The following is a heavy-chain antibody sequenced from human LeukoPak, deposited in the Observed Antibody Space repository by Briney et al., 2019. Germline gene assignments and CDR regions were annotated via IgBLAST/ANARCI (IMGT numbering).Heavy chain of an antibody. V-gene: IGHV3-30*18. D-gene: IGHD1-26*01. CDR3: AKGEQWELPAVADY. J-gene: IGHJ4*02. CDR1: GFTFSSYG. CDR2: ISYDGSNK. Sequence: GGSLRLSCAASGFTFSSYGMHWVRQAPGKGLEWVTVISYDGSNKYYADSVKGRFTISRDNSKNTLYLQMNSLRAEDTAVYYCAKGEQWELPAVADYWGQGTLVTVSS.